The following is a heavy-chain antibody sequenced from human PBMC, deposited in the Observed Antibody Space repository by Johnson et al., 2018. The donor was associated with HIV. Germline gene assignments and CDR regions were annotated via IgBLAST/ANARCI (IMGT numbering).Heavy chain of an antibody. Sequence: VQLVESGGGLVQPGRSLRLSCAASGFTFDDYAMHWVRQAPGKGLEWVSGISWNSGSIGYADSVKGRFSISRDNSRDTLYLQLNSLRAEDTAVYYWAREGRRDAFDIWGQGTMVTVSS. V-gene: IGHV3-9*01. CDR3: AREGRRDAFDI. J-gene: IGHJ3*02. CDR2: ISWNSGSI. CDR1: GFTFDDYA. D-gene: IGHD1-26*01.